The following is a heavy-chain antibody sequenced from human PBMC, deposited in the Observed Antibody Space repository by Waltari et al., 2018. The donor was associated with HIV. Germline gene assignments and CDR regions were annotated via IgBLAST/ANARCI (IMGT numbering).Heavy chain of an antibody. Sequence: QVQLQESGPGLVKPSETLSLTCTVSGGSISDYYWSWIRQPPGKGLELIGYNYYNGNTNYNPSLKSRVTISMGTSRNHFSLQLSSVTAADTAVYYCARTYSGSYPRGYAFNIWGQGTMVTVSS. J-gene: IGHJ3*02. CDR1: GGSISDYY. CDR2: NYYNGNT. D-gene: IGHD1-26*01. CDR3: ARTYSGSYPRGYAFNI. V-gene: IGHV4-59*01.